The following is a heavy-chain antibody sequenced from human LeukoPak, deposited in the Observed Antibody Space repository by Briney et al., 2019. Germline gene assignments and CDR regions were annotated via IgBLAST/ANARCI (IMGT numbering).Heavy chain of an antibody. CDR3: ARGLDWGGYFDY. CDR2: IKRDGSEK. J-gene: IGHJ4*02. Sequence: PGGSLRLSCAASGFTFNSYWMNWVRQAPGKGLEWVANIKRDGSEKYYVDSVKGRFTISRDNAKISLFLHMNSLRAEDSAVYYCARGLDWGGYFDYWGQGTLVAVSS. V-gene: IGHV3-7*03. D-gene: IGHD3-9*01. CDR1: GFTFNSYW.